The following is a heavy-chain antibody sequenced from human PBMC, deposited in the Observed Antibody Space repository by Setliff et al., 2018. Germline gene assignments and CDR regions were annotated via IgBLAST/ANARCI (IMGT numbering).Heavy chain of an antibody. CDR1: GFTFSGYY. Sequence: PSETLRLSCAASGFTFSGYYMQWVRQAPGKGLEWIGSIYYSGSTYYNPSLKSRVTISVDTSKNQFSLKLSSVTAADTAVYYCARHTISIVDVWGKGTTVTVSS. J-gene: IGHJ6*04. V-gene: IGHV4-39*01. CDR3: ARHTISIVDV. D-gene: IGHD3-9*01. CDR2: IYYSGST.